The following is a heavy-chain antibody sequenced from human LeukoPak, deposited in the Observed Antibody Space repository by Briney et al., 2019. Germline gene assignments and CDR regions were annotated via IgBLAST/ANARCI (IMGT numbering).Heavy chain of an antibody. CDR3: AKSGLTMVRGVTPPDY. D-gene: IGHD3-10*01. CDR1: GFTFSSYA. CDR2: ISGSGGST. V-gene: IGHV3-23*01. Sequence: GGSLRLSCAASGFTFSSYAMSWVRQAPGKGLEWVSAISGSGGSTYYADSVKGRFTISRDNSKNTLYLQMNSLRAEDTAVYYCAKSGLTMVRGVTPPDYWGQGTLVTVSS. J-gene: IGHJ4*02.